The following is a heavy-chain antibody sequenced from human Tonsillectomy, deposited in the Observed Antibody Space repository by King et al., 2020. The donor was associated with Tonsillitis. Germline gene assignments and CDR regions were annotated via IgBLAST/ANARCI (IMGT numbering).Heavy chain of an antibody. V-gene: IGHV3-23*04. J-gene: IGHJ6*02. D-gene: IGHD3-3*01. CDR1: AFTFSSYT. Sequence: VQLVESGGGLVQPGGSLRLSCAASAFTFSSYTMNWVRQAPGKGLEWVSGITENGCSTYYAESVKGRFTISRDNSKNTLYLRMNSLRAEDTAVYYCAEPIQSITILGVGPPYYYGMDVWGQGTTFTDSS. CDR3: AEPIQSITILGVGPPYYYGMDV. CDR2: ITENGCST.